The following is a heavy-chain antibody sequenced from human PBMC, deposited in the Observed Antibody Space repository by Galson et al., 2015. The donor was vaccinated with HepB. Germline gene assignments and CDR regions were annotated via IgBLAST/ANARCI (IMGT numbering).Heavy chain of an antibody. CDR2: INTYNGNT. J-gene: IGHJ4*02. Sequence: SVKVSCKASGYTFNSYGISWVRQAPGQGLEWMGWINTYNGNTKYAQNLQGRITMTKDTSTSTAYMELRSLRSDDTAVYYCARVVYYYDNSGSSHFNYWGQGTLVTVSS. CDR1: GYTFNSYG. CDR3: ARVVYYYDNSGSSHFNY. D-gene: IGHD3-22*01. V-gene: IGHV1-18*01.